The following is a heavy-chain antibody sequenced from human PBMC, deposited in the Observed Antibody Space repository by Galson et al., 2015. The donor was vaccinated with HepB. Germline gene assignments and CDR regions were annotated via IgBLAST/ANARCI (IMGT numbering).Heavy chain of an antibody. CDR2: ISGSGGTT. CDR1: GFTFSSYA. CDR3: AKDPAVWGSYRSFDY. D-gene: IGHD3-16*02. J-gene: IGHJ4*02. V-gene: IGHV3-23*01. Sequence: SLRLSCAASGFTFSSYAMSWVRQAPGKGLEWVSAISGSGGTTYYADSVKGRFTISRDNFKNTVYLQMNSLRAEDTAVYYCAKDPAVWGSYRSFDYWGQGTLVTVSS.